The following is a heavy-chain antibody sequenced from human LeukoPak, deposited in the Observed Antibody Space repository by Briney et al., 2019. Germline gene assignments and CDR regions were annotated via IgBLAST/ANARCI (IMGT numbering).Heavy chain of an antibody. V-gene: IGHV3-74*01. CDR2: INSDGGGA. J-gene: IGHJ4*02. CDR3: AKDYDFWSGYSSTPFDY. CDR1: GITFGNNW. Sequence: PGGSLRLSCAASGITFGNNWMHWVRQGPGKGLVWISRINSDGGGAIYADSVKGRFTVSRDNAKNTLYLQMNSLRAEDTAVYYCAKDYDFWSGYSSTPFDYWGQGTLVTVSS. D-gene: IGHD3-3*01.